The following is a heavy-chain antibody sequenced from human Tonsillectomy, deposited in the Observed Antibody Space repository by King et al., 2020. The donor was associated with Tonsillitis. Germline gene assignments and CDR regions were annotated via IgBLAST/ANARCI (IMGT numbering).Heavy chain of an antibody. CDR3: ARNNPLVGVYYYYYGLDV. V-gene: IGHV2-26*01. J-gene: IGHJ6*02. Sequence: VTLKESGPVLVKPTETPTLTCTVSGFSLSNARMGVSWIRQPPGKALEWLXXIFSTXXKSYXTSLKSRLTVSKDTSKSQVVLTMTNMDTVKTATYYCARNNPLVGVYYYYYGLDVWGQGTTVTVSS. D-gene: IGHD2-8*02. CDR2: IFSTXXK. CDR1: GFSLSNARMG.